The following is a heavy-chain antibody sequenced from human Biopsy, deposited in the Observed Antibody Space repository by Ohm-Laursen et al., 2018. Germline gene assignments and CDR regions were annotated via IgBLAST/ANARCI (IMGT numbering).Heavy chain of an antibody. V-gene: IGHV4-4*07. CDR2: IYTSGIT. CDR3: ARDRDRRGWFDP. J-gene: IGHJ5*02. CDR1: GGSLSSYS. Sequence: SETLSLTCPVSGGSLSSYSWSWIRQPAGKGLERIGQIYTSGITNYNPSLKSRVTMSVDTSKNKFSLRVSSVTAADTAVYYCARDRDRRGWFDPWGQGTLVTVSS. D-gene: IGHD1-14*01.